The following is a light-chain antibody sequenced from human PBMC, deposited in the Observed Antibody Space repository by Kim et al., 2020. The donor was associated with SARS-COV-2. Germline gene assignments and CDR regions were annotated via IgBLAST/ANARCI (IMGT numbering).Light chain of an antibody. CDR1: QSISTY. CDR3: QQSHTAPLLT. CDR2: AAS. V-gene: IGKV1-39*01. J-gene: IGKJ4*01. Sequence: DIQMTQSPSSLSASVGDRVTIACRASQSISTYLNWYQQKPGKAPKLLIYAASSLQSGVPSRFSGSGSGTDFTLTISSLQPEDFATYYCQQSHTAPLLTCGGGTKVDI.